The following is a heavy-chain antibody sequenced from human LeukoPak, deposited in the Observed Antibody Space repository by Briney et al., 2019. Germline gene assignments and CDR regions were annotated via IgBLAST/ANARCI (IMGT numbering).Heavy chain of an antibody. CDR2: IYYSGST. CDR1: GGSFSGYY. CDR3: ARAPERLMITFGGVIVPPFDY. J-gene: IGHJ4*02. V-gene: IGHV4-34*01. D-gene: IGHD3-16*02. Sequence: SETLSLTCAVYGGSFSGYYWSWIRQPPGKGLEWIGSIYYSGSTYYNPSLKSRVTISVDTSKNQFSLKLSSVTAADTAVYYCARAPERLMITFGGVIVPPFDYWGQGTLVTVSS.